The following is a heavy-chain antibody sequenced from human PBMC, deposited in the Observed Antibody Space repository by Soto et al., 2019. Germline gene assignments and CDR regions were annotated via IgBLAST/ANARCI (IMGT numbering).Heavy chain of an antibody. Sequence: GGSLRLSCTASGFTFGDYAMSWVRQAPGKGLEWVGFIRSKAYGGTTEYAASVKGRFTISRDDSKSIAYLQMNSLKTEDTAVYYCTRDPLLWFGESNWFDPWGQGTLVTVSS. J-gene: IGHJ5*02. CDR2: IRSKAYGGTT. CDR3: TRDPLLWFGESNWFDP. D-gene: IGHD3-10*01. CDR1: GFTFGDYA. V-gene: IGHV3-49*04.